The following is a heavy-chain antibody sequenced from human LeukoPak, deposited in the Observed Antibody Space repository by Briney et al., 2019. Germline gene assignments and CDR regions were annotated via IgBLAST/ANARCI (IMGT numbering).Heavy chain of an antibody. D-gene: IGHD5-18*01. V-gene: IGHV4-39*06. CDR3: ARGALTAMAPTYYYYYMDV. Sequence: SETLSLTCTVSGGSISSSSYYWGWIRQPPGKGLEWIGSIYYSGSTYYNPSLKSRVTISVDTSKNQFALQLSSVTAADTAVYYCARGALTAMAPTYYYYYMDVWGKGTTVTISS. CDR1: GGSISSSSYY. CDR2: IYYSGST. J-gene: IGHJ6*03.